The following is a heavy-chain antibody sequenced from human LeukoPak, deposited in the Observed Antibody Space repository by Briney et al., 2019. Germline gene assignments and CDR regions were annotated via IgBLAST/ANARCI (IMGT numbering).Heavy chain of an antibody. CDR3: ASRIIGARREKARFDY. CDR2: MNPNSGNT. J-gene: IGHJ4*02. D-gene: IGHD6-6*01. V-gene: IGHV1-8*01. Sequence: ASVKVSCTASGYTFTSYDINWVRQATGQGLEWMGWMNPNSGNTGYAQKFQGRVTMTWNTSISTAYMELSSLRSELRAVYYCASRIIGARREKARFDYWGQGTLVTVSS. CDR1: GYTFTSYD.